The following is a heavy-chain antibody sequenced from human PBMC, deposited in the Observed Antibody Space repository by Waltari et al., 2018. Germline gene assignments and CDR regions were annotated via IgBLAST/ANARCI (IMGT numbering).Heavy chain of an antibody. CDR2: INSRSKNT. V-gene: IGHV3-21*01. CDR3: AREGLSEEFDY. Sequence: EVQLVESGGGLVKPGGSLRLSCAASGFTFRTYSMNWVRQAPGMGLEWVSSINSRSKNTYYAESVKGRFTISRDNAKNSLYLQMNSLRAEDTAVYYCAREGLSEEFDYWGQGSLVTVSS. D-gene: IGHD5-12*01. CDR1: GFTFRTYS. J-gene: IGHJ4*02.